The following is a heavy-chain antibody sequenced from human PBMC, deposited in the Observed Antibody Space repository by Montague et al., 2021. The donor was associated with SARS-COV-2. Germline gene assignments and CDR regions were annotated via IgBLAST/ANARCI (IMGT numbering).Heavy chain of an antibody. CDR2: IHRDSSSI. V-gene: IGHV3-48*04. D-gene: IGHD3-9*01. J-gene: IGHJ4*02. Sequence: SLRLSCATSGFTFSRHSMNWVRRAPGKGLDWISYIHRDSSSILYADSVKGRFTISREDGKNSLFLQMNSLRADDTAVYYCASAERDWSSHWFDFWGQGTLVTVSS. CDR3: ASAERDWSSHWFDF. CDR1: GFTFSRHS.